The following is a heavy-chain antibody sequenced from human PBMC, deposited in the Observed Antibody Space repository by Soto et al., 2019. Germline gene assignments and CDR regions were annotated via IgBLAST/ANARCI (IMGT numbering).Heavy chain of an antibody. D-gene: IGHD1-26*01. J-gene: IGHJ6*02. Sequence: ASVKVSCKASGGTFSSYAISWVRQAPGQGLEWMGGIIPIFGTANYAQKFQGRVTITADESTSTAYMELSSLRSEDTAVYYCARELPPYYYYGMDVWGQGTTVTVSS. CDR3: ARELPPYYYYGMDV. CDR1: GGTFSSYA. V-gene: IGHV1-69*13. CDR2: IIPIFGTA.